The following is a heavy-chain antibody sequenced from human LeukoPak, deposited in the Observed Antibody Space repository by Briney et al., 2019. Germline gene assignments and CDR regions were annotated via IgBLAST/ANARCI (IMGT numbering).Heavy chain of an antibody. D-gene: IGHD3-10*01. CDR2: ISHSGST. CDR3: ARGLSPRINMVRGVRPPFRGVFDY. J-gene: IGHJ4*02. V-gene: IGHV4-4*02. CDR1: GGSISSNNW. Sequence: PSGTLSLTCAVSGGSISSNNWWSWVRQPPGKGLEWIGEISHSGSTGYNPSLKSRVTISVDTSKNQFSLKLSSVTAADTAVYYCARGLSPRINMVRGVRPPFRGVFDYWGQGTLVTVSS.